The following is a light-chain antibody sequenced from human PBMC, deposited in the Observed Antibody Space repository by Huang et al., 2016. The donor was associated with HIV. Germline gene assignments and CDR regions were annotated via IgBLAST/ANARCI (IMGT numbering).Light chain of an antibody. J-gene: IGKJ2*01. CDR2: TAS. CDR3: QQSHSTPFT. V-gene: IGKV1-39*01. Sequence: DIQMTQFPSSLSASVGDRVTITCRASQSIINYLNWYQQRPGEAPKFLIYTASSLQSGVPSRFSGSGSGTDFTLTINSLQPEDIGTYYCQQSHSTPFTFGQGTKLEIK. CDR1: QSIINY.